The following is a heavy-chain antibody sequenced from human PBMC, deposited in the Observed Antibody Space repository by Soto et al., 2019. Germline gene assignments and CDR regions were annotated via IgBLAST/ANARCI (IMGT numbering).Heavy chain of an antibody. D-gene: IGHD4-17*01. CDR3: ARVGGDDFGDSGGFDY. V-gene: IGHV4-59*01. CDR2: IYYSGRT. Sequence: QVQLQESGPGLVKSSETLSLTCTVSGGSITDYFWTWIRQPPGKGLEWIGYIYYSGRTNYNPSLKNRVHLSVDTAKNPFSPELSPVAAADTAVYYCARVGGDDFGDSGGFDYWGQGTLVTVSS. J-gene: IGHJ4*02. CDR1: GGSITDYF.